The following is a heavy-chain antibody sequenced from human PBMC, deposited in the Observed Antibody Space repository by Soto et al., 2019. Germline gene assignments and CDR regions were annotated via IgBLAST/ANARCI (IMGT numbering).Heavy chain of an antibody. CDR2: ISAYNGNT. Sequence: QVQLIQSGSEVKKPGASVKVSCTASGYTFNLYGISWMRQAPGQGLEWMGWISAYNGNTDYAQKVQGRLTMTTDTSTSRAYMELRSLRSEDTAVYYCARGRDRMVRGDMDVWGKGTTVTVSS. J-gene: IGHJ6*04. CDR1: GYTFNLYG. CDR3: ARGRDRMVRGDMDV. D-gene: IGHD3-10*01. V-gene: IGHV1-18*04.